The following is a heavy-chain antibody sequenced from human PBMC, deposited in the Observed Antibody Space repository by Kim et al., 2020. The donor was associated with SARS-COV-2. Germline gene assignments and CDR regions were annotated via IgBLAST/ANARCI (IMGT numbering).Heavy chain of an antibody. Sequence: GGSLRLSCAASGFTFSSYSMNWVRQAPGKGLEWVSSISSSSSYIYYADSVKGRFTISRDNAKNSLYLQMNSLRAEDTAVYYCARDDYNWNYHRGLGFDYWGQGTLVTVSS. J-gene: IGHJ4*02. D-gene: IGHD1-7*01. CDR1: GFTFSSYS. V-gene: IGHV3-21*01. CDR3: ARDDYNWNYHRGLGFDY. CDR2: ISSSSSYI.